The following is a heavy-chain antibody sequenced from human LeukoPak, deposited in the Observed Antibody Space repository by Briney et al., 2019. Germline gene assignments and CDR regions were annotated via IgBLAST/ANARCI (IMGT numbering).Heavy chain of an antibody. J-gene: IGHJ4*02. Sequence: GGSLRLSCAASGFTLSDYWMNWVRQAPGKGLEWVANIDQDGGGKYYLDSVKGRFTISRDNAKNSLYLQINSLRAEDTAVYYCARGDWAPFDYWGQGSLLTVSS. CDR2: IDQDGGGK. CDR1: GFTLSDYW. CDR3: ARGDWAPFDY. D-gene: IGHD2-21*02. V-gene: IGHV3-7*01.